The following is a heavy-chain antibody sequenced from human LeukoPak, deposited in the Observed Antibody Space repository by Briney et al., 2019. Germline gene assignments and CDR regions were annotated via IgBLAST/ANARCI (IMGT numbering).Heavy chain of an antibody. CDR3: ARSPLGGNSGDAFDI. D-gene: IGHD4-23*01. Sequence: GASVKVSCKASGYTFTSYYMHWVRQAPGQGLEWMGIINPSGGSTSYAQKFQGRVTMTRDKSTSTVYMELSSLRSEDTAVYYCARSPLGGNSGDAFDIWGQGTMVTVSS. J-gene: IGHJ3*02. CDR1: GYTFTSYY. V-gene: IGHV1-46*01. CDR2: INPSGGST.